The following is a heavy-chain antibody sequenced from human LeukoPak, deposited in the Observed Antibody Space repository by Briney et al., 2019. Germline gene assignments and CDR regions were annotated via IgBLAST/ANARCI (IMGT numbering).Heavy chain of an antibody. CDR1: GFTFSTYA. D-gene: IGHD1-26*01. V-gene: IGHV3-23*01. Sequence: PGGSLRLSCGASGFTFSTYAMSWVRQAPGKGLEWVSIISGSGGTTYYADSVKGRFTISRDNSKNTLYLQMNSLRAEDTAIYYCARDKIVGPSDFQHWGQGTLVTVSS. J-gene: IGHJ1*01. CDR2: ISGSGGTT. CDR3: ARDKIVGPSDFQH.